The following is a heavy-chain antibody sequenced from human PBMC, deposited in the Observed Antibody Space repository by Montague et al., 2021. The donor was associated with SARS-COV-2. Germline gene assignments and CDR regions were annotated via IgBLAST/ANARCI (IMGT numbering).Heavy chain of an antibody. Sequence: SETLSLTCTVSGASISNYYWTWIRQPAGKGLEWIGRLYTSGSTTYNPSLKSRVTMSVATAKNQFSLNVTSVTAADTAIYYCARESGYSSGWRYYYVMDVWGQGTTVTVS. J-gene: IGHJ6*02. CDR3: ARESGYSSGWRYYYVMDV. D-gene: IGHD6-19*01. CDR1: GASISNYY. CDR2: LYTSGST. V-gene: IGHV4-4*07.